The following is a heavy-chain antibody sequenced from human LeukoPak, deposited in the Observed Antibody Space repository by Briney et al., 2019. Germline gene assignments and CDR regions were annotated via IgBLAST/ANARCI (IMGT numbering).Heavy chain of an antibody. Sequence: SETLSLTCTVSGGSISSYYWSWIRQTPGKGLEWIGYISYSGSTNQNPSLKSRVTISVDTSKNHFSLKLSSVTAADTAVYYCARSHDYGDFDAFDIWGQGTMVTVSS. V-gene: IGHV4-59*08. J-gene: IGHJ3*02. CDR2: ISYSGST. CDR3: ARSHDYGDFDAFDI. D-gene: IGHD4-17*01. CDR1: GGSISSYY.